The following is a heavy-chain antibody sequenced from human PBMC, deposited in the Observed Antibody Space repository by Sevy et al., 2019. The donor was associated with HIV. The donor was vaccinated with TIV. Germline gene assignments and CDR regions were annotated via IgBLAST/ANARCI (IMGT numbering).Heavy chain of an antibody. CDR3: ARSGQWLVRRALDI. CDR1: GFTFSSYA. D-gene: IGHD6-19*01. J-gene: IGHJ3*02. V-gene: IGHV3-23*01. CDR2: ISGSGGST. Sequence: GGSLRLSCAASGFTFSSYAMSWVRQAPGKGLEWVSAISGSGGSTYYADSVKGRFTISRDNSKNTLYLQMNSLRAEDTAVYYCARSGQWLVRRALDIWGQGTMVTVSS.